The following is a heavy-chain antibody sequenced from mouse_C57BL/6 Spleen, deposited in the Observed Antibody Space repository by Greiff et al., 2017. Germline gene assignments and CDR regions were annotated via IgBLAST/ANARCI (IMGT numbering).Heavy chain of an antibody. Sequence: EVMLVESGGGLVKPGGSLKLSCAASGFTFSDYGMHWVRQAPEKGLEWVAYISSGSSTIYYADTVKGRFTISRNNAKNTLFLQMTSLRSEDTAMYYWARWWIYDDYFDYWVQGTTLTGCS. CDR2: ISSGSSTI. CDR1: GFTFSDYG. D-gene: IGHD2-12*01. J-gene: IGHJ2*01. V-gene: IGHV5-17*01. CDR3: ARWWIYDDYFDY.